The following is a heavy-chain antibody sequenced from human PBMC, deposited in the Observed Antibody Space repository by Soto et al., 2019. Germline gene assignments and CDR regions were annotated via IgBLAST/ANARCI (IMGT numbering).Heavy chain of an antibody. CDR3: ARAPMVLTRSYFDS. J-gene: IGHJ4*02. V-gene: IGHV4-59*01. D-gene: IGHD2-8*01. Sequence: EWLCRAGPVSGGSISNFYWSWIRQPPGKGLEWIGYISYSGNTNYNPSLKSRVSISVDTSKNQFSLNLNSVTAADTAVYYCARAPMVLTRSYFDSWGQGTQVTVYS. CDR1: GGSISNFY. CDR2: ISYSGNT.